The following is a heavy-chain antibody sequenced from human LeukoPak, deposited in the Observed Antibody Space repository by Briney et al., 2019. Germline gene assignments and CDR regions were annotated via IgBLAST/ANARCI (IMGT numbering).Heavy chain of an antibody. CDR3: AKVIKTGVSRTSDYYYYGMDV. CDR1: GFTFSKAW. Sequence: PGGSLRLSCAASGFTFSKAWMSWVRQASGKGLEWVSAISGSGGSTYYADSVKGRFTISRDNSKNTLYLQMNSLRAEDTAVYYCAKVIKTGVSRTSDYYYYGMDVWGQGTTVTVSS. V-gene: IGHV3-23*01. CDR2: ISGSGGST. D-gene: IGHD2-8*02. J-gene: IGHJ6*02.